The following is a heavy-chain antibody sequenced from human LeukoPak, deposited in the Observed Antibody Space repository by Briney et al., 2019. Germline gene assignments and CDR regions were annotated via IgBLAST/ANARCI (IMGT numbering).Heavy chain of an antibody. D-gene: IGHD6-6*01. J-gene: IGHJ6*03. Sequence: GGSLRLSYAASGFTFSSYAMSWVRQAPGKGLEWVSAISGSGGSTYYTDSVKGRFTISRDNSKNTLYLQMNSLRAEDTAVYYCAGTGYSSSFYYYYMDVWGKGTTVTVSS. V-gene: IGHV3-23*01. CDR3: AGTGYSSSFYYYYMDV. CDR1: GFTFSSYA. CDR2: ISGSGGST.